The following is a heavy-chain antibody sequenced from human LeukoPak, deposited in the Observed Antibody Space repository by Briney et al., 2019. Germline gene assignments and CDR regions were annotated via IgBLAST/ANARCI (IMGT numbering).Heavy chain of an antibody. CDR1: GFTFSTYA. V-gene: IGHV3-23*01. Sequence: GGTLRLSCATSGFTFSTYAMNWVGQAPGKGLEWVSVISVSGGSTYYADSAKGRFTISRDNSKNTLYLQMNSLRVEDTAVYYCAKEGGLRSSWSFDFWGQGILVIVSS. CDR3: AKEGGLRSSWSFDF. J-gene: IGHJ4*02. D-gene: IGHD6-13*01. CDR2: ISVSGGST.